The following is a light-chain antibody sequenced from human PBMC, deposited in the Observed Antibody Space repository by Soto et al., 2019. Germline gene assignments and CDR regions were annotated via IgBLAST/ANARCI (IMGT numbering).Light chain of an antibody. J-gene: IGKJ3*01. CDR2: DAS. CDR3: EQYNSYSIFT. CDR1: QSISSW. V-gene: IGKV1-5*01. Sequence: DIQMTQSPSTLSASVGERVTITCRASQSISSWLAWYQQKPGKAPKLLIYDASSLEGGVPPWFSGSGSVTEYTLTISSLQPADVATYYCEQYNSYSIFTFGPGTKVDIK.